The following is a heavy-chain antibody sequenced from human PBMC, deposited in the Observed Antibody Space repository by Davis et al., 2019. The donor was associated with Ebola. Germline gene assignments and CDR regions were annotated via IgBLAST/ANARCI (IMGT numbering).Heavy chain of an antibody. J-gene: IGHJ5*02. CDR3: ASEGGVVITHNWFDP. D-gene: IGHD3-3*01. CDR1: GYTFTRYT. Sequence: ASVKVSCKASGYTFTRYTMHWVRQAPGQSLEWMGWINAGNGNTKYSQKFQGRVTITADKSTSTAYMELSSLRSEDTAVYYCASEGGVVITHNWFDPWGQGTLVTVSS. V-gene: IGHV1-3*01. CDR2: INAGNGNT.